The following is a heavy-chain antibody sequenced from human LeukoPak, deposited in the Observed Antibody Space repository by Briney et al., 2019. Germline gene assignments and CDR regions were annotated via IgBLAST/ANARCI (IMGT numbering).Heavy chain of an antibody. CDR1: GFTFSSYA. CDR3: AAHIVLMVYAIRGFDY. Sequence: GGSLRLSCAASGFTFSSYAMSWVRQAPGKGLEWVSAISGSGGSTYYVDSVKGRFTISRDNSKNTLYLQMNSLRAEDTAVYYCAAHIVLMVYAIRGFDYWGQGTLVTVSS. CDR2: ISGSGGST. D-gene: IGHD2-8*01. J-gene: IGHJ4*02. V-gene: IGHV3-23*01.